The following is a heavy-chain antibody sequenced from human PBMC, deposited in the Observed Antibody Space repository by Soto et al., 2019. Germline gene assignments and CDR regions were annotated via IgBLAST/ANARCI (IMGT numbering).Heavy chain of an antibody. J-gene: IGHJ4*02. CDR3: ARRWTTGEIDY. CDR2: ISAYTGNI. CDR1: GYIFNSFG. Sequence: QVQLVQSGGEVKKPGASVKVSCKASGYIFNSFGISWVRQAPGQGLEWMGWISAYTGNIKYAQNFQGRVTMTTDTSTSTAYMELRSLRSDDTAVYYCARRWTTGEIDYWGQGTLVTVS. V-gene: IGHV1-18*01. D-gene: IGHD4-17*01.